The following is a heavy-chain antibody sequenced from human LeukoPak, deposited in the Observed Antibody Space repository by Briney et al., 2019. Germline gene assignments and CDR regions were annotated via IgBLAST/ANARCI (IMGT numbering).Heavy chain of an antibody. CDR2: IYYSGST. CDR1: GGSISSGSYY. J-gene: IGHJ6*03. CDR3: ARVAGSTYYYSYMDL. V-gene: IGHV4-39*07. D-gene: IGHD2-21*01. Sequence: PSETLSLTCTVSGGSISSGSYYWGWIRQPPGKGLEWIGRIYYSGSTYYNPSLKSRVTISVDTSKNQFSLKLSSVTAADTAVYYCARVAGSTYYYSYMDLWGKGTTVTISS.